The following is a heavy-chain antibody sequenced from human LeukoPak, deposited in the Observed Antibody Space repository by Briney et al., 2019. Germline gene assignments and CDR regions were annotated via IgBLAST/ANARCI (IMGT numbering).Heavy chain of an antibody. CDR2: IRGDGSVK. CDR1: GFTYSKYW. J-gene: IGHJ3*02. CDR3: SRDANYYDSSRHYFDAFDI. V-gene: IGHV3-7*01. D-gene: IGHD3-22*01. Sequence: GGSLRLSCAASGFTYSKYWMTWVRQAPGKGLEWVANIRGDGSVKYLLDSVKGRFTISRDNVKKSLSLEMNNLRAEDTAVYYCSRDANYYDSSRHYFDAFDIWGQGTMVTVSS.